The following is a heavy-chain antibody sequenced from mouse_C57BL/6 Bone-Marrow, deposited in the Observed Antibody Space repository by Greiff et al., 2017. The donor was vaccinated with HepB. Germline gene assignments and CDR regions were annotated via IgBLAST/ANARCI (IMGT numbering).Heavy chain of an antibody. V-gene: IGHV1-81*01. J-gene: IGHJ3*01. Sequence: VMLVESGAELARPGASVKLSCKASGYTFTSYGISWVKQRTGQGLEWIGEIYPRSGNTYYNEKFKGKATLTADKSSSTAYMELRSLTSEDSAVYFCASSIYYYGSSYVRFAYWGQGTLVTVSA. CDR2: IYPRSGNT. CDR3: ASSIYYYGSSYVRFAY. CDR1: GYTFTSYG. D-gene: IGHD1-1*01.